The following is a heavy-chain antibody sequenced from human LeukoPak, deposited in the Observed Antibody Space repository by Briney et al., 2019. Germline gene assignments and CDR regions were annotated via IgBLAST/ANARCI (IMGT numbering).Heavy chain of an antibody. D-gene: IGHD3-10*01. CDR2: ISSSGSTM. CDR1: GFTFSSYE. Sequence: PGGSLRLSCAASGFTFSSYEMNWVRQAPGKVLEWVSYISSSGSTMYYADSVKGRFTISRDNAKNSLYLQMNSLRAEDTAVYYCARDLGFGDYYYMDVWGKGTTVTVSS. V-gene: IGHV3-48*03. J-gene: IGHJ6*03. CDR3: ARDLGFGDYYYMDV.